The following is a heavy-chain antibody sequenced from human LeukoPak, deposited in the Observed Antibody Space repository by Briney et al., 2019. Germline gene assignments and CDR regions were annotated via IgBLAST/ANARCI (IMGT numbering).Heavy chain of an antibody. J-gene: IGHJ4*02. V-gene: IGHV1-18*01. CDR3: ARGYSSSWYEPFDY. Sequence: ASVKVSCKASGYTFTSYGISWVRQAPGQGLEWMGWISAYNGNTNYAQRLQGRVTMTTDTSTSTAYMELRSLRSDDTAVYYCARGYSSSWYEPFDYWGQGTLVTVSS. D-gene: IGHD6-13*01. CDR2: ISAYNGNT. CDR1: GYTFTSYG.